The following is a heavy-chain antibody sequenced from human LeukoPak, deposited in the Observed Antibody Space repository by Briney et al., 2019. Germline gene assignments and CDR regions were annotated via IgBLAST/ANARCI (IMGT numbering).Heavy chain of an antibody. J-gene: IGHJ4*02. Sequence: SSETLSLTCTVSGGSISSYYWSWIRQPPGKGLEWIGSIYYSGSTYYNPSLKSRVTISVDTSKNQFSLKLSSVTAADTAVYYCARLGMFGGVIVMPPYFDYWGQGTLVTVSS. CDR1: GGSISSYY. D-gene: IGHD3-16*02. CDR3: ARLGMFGGVIVMPPYFDY. CDR2: IYYSGST. V-gene: IGHV4-59*05.